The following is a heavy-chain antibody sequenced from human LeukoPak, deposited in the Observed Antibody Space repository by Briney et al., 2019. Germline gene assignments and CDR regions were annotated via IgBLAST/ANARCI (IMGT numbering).Heavy chain of an antibody. CDR1: RYTFTSYD. CDR2: MNPNSGNT. Sequence: ASVKVSCKASRYTFTSYDINWVRQATGQGLEWTGWMNPNSGNTGYAQKFQGRVTMTRNTSISTAHMELSSLRSEDTAVYYCARVRGEIGYGGNSDYWGQGTLVTVSS. CDR3: ARVRGEIGYGGNSDY. J-gene: IGHJ4*02. D-gene: IGHD4-23*01. V-gene: IGHV1-8*01.